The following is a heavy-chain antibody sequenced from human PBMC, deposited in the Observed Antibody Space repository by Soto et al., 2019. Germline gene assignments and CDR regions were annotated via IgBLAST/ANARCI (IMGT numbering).Heavy chain of an antibody. V-gene: IGHV3-30-3*01. CDR2: ISYDGNNK. Sequence: QVQLVESGGGVVQPGRSLRLSCAASGFTFSSYAMHWVRQAPGKGLEWVAVISYDGNNKYYADSVKGRFTISRDNSKNTLYLQMNSLRAEDPAVYNCARLGPHDYGDYSDYWGQGTLVTVSS. CDR1: GFTFSSYA. D-gene: IGHD4-17*01. J-gene: IGHJ4*02. CDR3: ARLGPHDYGDYSDY.